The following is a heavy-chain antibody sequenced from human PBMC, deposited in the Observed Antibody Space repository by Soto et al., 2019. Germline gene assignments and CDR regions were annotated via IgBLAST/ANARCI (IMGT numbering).Heavy chain of an antibody. CDR3: ARDGTQSAWSFQDY. J-gene: IGHJ4*02. CDR1: GGSISSGSAY. V-gene: IGHV4-31*03. D-gene: IGHD6-19*01. Sequence: QVQLQESGPGLVKPSQTLSLTCTVSGGSISSGSAYWSWIRQHPGKGLEWIGYIYFSGSTYYNPSLNGRVKISVDTSKNQFYLRLTSVTAADTAAYYCARDGTQSAWSFQDYWGQGTLVTVSS. CDR2: IYFSGST.